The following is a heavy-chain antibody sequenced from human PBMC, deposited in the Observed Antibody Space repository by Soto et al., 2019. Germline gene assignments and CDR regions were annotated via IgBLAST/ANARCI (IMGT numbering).Heavy chain of an antibody. Sequence: GGSLRLSCAVSGFTFSSYAMNWVRQAPGKGLEWVALISYDGSNKYYADSVKGRFTISRDNSKTTLYLQMNSLRAEDTAVYYCASTVTTSDSWGQGTLVTVSS. CDR1: GFTFSSYA. V-gene: IGHV3-30-3*01. D-gene: IGHD4-17*01. CDR2: ISYDGSNK. CDR3: ASTVTTSDS. J-gene: IGHJ4*02.